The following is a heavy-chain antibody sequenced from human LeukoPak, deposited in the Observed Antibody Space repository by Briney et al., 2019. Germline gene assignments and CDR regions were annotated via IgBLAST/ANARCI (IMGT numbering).Heavy chain of an antibody. CDR1: GYTFTSYG. J-gene: IGHJ6*02. Sequence: ASVKVSCKASGYTFTSYGISWVRQAPGQGLEWMGWISAYNGNTNYAQKLQGRVTMTTDTSTSTAYMELRSLRSDDTAVYYCARVTMVRGVIMYGMDVWGQGTTATVSS. V-gene: IGHV1-18*01. CDR2: ISAYNGNT. CDR3: ARVTMVRGVIMYGMDV. D-gene: IGHD3-10*01.